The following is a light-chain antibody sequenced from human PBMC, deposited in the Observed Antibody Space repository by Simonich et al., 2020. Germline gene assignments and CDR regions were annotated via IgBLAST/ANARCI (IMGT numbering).Light chain of an antibody. CDR1: QSVLYSSNNKNY. J-gene: IGKJ1*01. Sequence: DIVMTQSPDSLAVSLGERATINCKSSQSVLYSSNNKNYLAWYQQKPGQPPKLLIYWASTRESGVLDRVSCSGSGTDFTLTISSLQAEDVAVYYCQQYYSTPWTFGQGTKVEIK. CDR3: QQYYSTPWT. CDR2: WAS. V-gene: IGKV4-1*01.